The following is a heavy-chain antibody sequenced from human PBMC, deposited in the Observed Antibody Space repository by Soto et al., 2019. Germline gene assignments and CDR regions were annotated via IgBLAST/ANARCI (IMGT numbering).Heavy chain of an antibody. CDR3: VKGSYYDFWSGSPPSFDY. J-gene: IGHJ4*02. CDR1: GFNFIKYA. V-gene: IGHV3-23*01. D-gene: IGHD3-3*01. CDR2: ISGGGDST. Sequence: GGSLRLSCAASGFNFIKYAMIWVRQAPGKVMDWVSIISGGGDSTYYADSVKGRFTISRDNSKNTLYLQMHSLRADDTAIYYCVKGSYYDFWSGSPPSFDYWGQGTLVTV.